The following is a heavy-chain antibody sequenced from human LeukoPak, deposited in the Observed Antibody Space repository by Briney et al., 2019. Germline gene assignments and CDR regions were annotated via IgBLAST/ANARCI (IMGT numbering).Heavy chain of an antibody. Sequence: GGSLRLSCAASGFSISNSAMSWVRQAPGRGLEWVSLIVASSGSTFYADSVKGRFTISRDSSKSTLYLQMNSLRAEDMAVYYCANGAYDYIEMGYFDYWGQGTLVTVSS. CDR1: GFSISNSA. CDR3: ANGAYDYIEMGYFDY. J-gene: IGHJ4*02. CDR2: IVASSGST. D-gene: IGHD5-12*01. V-gene: IGHV3-23*01.